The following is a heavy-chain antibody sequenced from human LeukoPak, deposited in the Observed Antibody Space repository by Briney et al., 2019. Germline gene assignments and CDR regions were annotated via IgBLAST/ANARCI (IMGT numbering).Heavy chain of an antibody. D-gene: IGHD1-26*01. CDR2: IYYSAST. V-gene: IGHV4-39*01. CDR1: GGSISSSSYY. J-gene: IGHJ4*02. Sequence: SETLSLTCTVSGGSISSSSYYWGWIRQPPGKGLDWIGSIYYSASTYDNPSLKSRVTISVDTSENQFSLKLSSVTAADAAVYYCARLVDREGYDYWGQGTLVTVSS. CDR3: ARLVDREGYDY.